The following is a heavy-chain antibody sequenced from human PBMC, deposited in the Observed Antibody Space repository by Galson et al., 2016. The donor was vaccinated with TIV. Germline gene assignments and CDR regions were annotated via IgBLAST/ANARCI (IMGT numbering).Heavy chain of an antibody. J-gene: IGHJ4*02. CDR1: GESLSGYR. Sequence: ETLSLTCALSGESLSGYRWTWIRQAPGKGLEWIGEVSHRGRTNYNPSLESRVTISLVTSKNEFALKLTSVTAADTAVYYCARGGPNIVIVPAAGYFDSWGQGALVTVSS. CDR2: VSHRGRT. V-gene: IGHV4-34*01. CDR3: ARGGPNIVIVPAAGYFDS. D-gene: IGHD2-2*01.